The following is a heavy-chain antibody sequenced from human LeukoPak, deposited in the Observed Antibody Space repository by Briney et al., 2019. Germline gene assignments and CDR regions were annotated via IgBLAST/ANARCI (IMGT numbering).Heavy chain of an antibody. V-gene: IGHV3-11*05. J-gene: IGHJ4*02. CDR3: ARAASRGYSYGFDY. CDR1: GFTFSDYY. D-gene: IGHD5-18*01. Sequence: GGSLRLSCAASGFTFSDYYMSWIRQAPGKGLEWVSYTSSSSSHTNYADSVKGRFTISRDDAKNSLFLQMNSLRAEDTAVYYCARAASRGYSYGFDYWGQGTLVTVSS. CDR2: TSSSSSHT.